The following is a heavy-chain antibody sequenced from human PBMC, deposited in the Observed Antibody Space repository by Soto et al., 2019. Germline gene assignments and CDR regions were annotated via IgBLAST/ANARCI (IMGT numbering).Heavy chain of an antibody. CDR3: ARDPNPPKYYYDSSGYYLRSYYFDY. CDR1: GFTFSSYA. Sequence: GGSLRLSCAASGFTFSSYAMHWVRQAPGKGLEWVAVISYDGSNKYNADTVKGRFTISRDNSKNTLYLQMNSLRAEDTAFYYCARDPNPPKYYYDSSGYYLRSYYFDYWGQGTLVTVSS. V-gene: IGHV3-30-3*01. D-gene: IGHD3-22*01. CDR2: ISYDGSNK. J-gene: IGHJ4*02.